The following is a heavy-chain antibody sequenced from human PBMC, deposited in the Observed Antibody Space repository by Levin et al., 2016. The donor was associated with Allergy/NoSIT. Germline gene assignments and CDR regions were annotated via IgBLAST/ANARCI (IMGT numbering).Heavy chain of an antibody. Sequence: WVRQAPGQGLEWMGWINPNTGDTNYAQNFPGRVTMTRDTSISTAYMELSRLTSDDTAVYYCARVGMYYYGSGTFLYYYYMDVWGKGTTVTVSS. CDR3: ARVGMYYYGSGTFLYYYYMDV. J-gene: IGHJ6*03. CDR2: INPNTGDT. V-gene: IGHV1-2*02. D-gene: IGHD3-10*01.